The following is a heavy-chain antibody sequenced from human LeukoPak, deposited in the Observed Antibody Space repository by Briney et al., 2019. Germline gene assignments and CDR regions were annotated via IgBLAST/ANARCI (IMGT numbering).Heavy chain of an antibody. CDR1: GFTFSSYS. V-gene: IGHV3-23*01. J-gene: IGHJ4*02. D-gene: IGHD6-6*01. CDR2: ISGSGGST. Sequence: PGGSLRLSCAASGFTFSSYSMNWVRQAPGKGLEWVSAISGSGGSTYYADSVKGRFTISRDNSKNTLYLQMNSLRAEDTAVYYCARAIAARARGAFDYWGQGTLVTVSS. CDR3: ARAIAARARGAFDY.